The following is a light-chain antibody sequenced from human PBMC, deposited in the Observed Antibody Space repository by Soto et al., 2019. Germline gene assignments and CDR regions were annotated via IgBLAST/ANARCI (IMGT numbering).Light chain of an antibody. J-gene: IGLJ1*01. V-gene: IGLV2-8*01. CDR2: EVS. CDR1: SSDVGGYDY. CDR3: SSHAGTNGAFV. Sequence: SVLTQPPSAYGSPGQSVTITYNGTSSDVGGYDYVSWYQQHPGKAPKLMIYEVSKRLSGVPDRFSGSKSGNTASLTVSGLQAEDEADYYCSSHAGTNGAFVFGTGTKVTVL.